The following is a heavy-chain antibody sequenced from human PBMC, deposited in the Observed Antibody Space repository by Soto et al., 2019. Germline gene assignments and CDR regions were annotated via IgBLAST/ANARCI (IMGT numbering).Heavy chain of an antibody. Sequence: PSETLSLTCAVSGYSITSDYYWGWIRQPPGKGLEWIGGIYSGSTYYNPSLKSRVTISVDTSKNQFSLRLTSVTAADTAMYYCAKKGYYPSGKINLLDSWGQGTLVTV. CDR3: AKKGYYPSGKINLLDS. CDR2: IYSGST. D-gene: IGHD3-10*01. CDR1: GYSITSDYY. J-gene: IGHJ4*02. V-gene: IGHV4-38-2*01.